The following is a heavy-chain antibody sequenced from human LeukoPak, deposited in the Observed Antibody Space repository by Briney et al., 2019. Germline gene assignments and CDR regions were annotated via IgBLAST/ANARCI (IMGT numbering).Heavy chain of an antibody. Sequence: PGGSLRLSCAASGITVSTNYMSWVRQAPGKGLEWVSIIYSGGATFYADSVKGRFTISRDNSKNTLYLQMNSLRAEDTAVYYCARAGVSGSYKDYYYGMDVWGQGTTVTVSS. D-gene: IGHD1-26*01. J-gene: IGHJ6*02. CDR1: GITVSTNY. CDR3: ARAGVSGSYKDYYYGMDV. V-gene: IGHV3-66*01. CDR2: IYSGGAT.